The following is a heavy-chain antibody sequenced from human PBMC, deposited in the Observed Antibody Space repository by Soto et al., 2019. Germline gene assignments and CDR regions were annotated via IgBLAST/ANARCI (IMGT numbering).Heavy chain of an antibody. Sequence: GGSLRLSCAASGFPFTTYFMHWVRQAPGKGLDWVASISYDGTNKYYADSVKGRFTISRDNSKSTLYLQMNSVRAEDTAVYYCARNDYYDSSGIGYWGQGTLVTVSS. D-gene: IGHD3-22*01. CDR1: GFPFTTYF. CDR2: ISYDGTNK. V-gene: IGHV3-30-3*01. CDR3: ARNDYYDSSGIGY. J-gene: IGHJ4*02.